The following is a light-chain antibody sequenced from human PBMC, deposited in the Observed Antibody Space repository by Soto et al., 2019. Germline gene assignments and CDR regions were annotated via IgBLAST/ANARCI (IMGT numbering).Light chain of an antibody. CDR2: AAS. CDR1: QSISSY. Sequence: DIPMTQSPSSLSASVGARVTITCRASQSISSYLNWYQQKPGKAPKLLIYAASSLQSGVPSRFSGSGSGTDFTLTISSLQPEDFATYYCQQSYSTPLYTFGQGTKLEIK. CDR3: QQSYSTPLYT. J-gene: IGKJ2*01. V-gene: IGKV1-39*01.